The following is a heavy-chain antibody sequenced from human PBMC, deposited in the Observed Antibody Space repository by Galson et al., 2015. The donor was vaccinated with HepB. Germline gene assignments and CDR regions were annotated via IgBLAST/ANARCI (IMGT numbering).Heavy chain of an antibody. CDR2: ISPYNGNT. Sequence: SVKVSCKASGYTFTSYGINWVRQAPGQGLEWMGWISPYNGNTNYAQKFQGRVTMTTDTSTRTAYMEVRSLRSDDTAVYYCARGLDSGYSYGFGRYWGQGTLVIVSS. J-gene: IGHJ4*02. CDR1: GYTFTSYG. D-gene: IGHD5-18*01. CDR3: ARGLDSGYSYGFGRY. V-gene: IGHV1-18*04.